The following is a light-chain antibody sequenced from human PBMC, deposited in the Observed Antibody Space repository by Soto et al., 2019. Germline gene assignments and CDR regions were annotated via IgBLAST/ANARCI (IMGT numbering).Light chain of an antibody. CDR2: GAS. V-gene: IGKV3-15*01. J-gene: IGKJ4*01. Sequence: EIVITQSPATLSLSPGERATLSCRASESVSTNLAWYQQKAGQAPRLLMYGASTRDTGIPARFSGSGSGTEFTLTISRLEPEDFSVYYCQQFSSYPLTFGGGTKVDIK. CDR1: ESVSTN. CDR3: QQFSSYPLT.